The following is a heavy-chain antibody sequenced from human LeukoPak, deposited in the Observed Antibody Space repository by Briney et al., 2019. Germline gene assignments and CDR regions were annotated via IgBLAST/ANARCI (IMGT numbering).Heavy chain of an antibody. CDR1: GGTFSSYA. D-gene: IGHD6-19*01. CDR3: ARDPVKAGTAIFDY. Sequence: SVKVSCKASGGTFSSYAISWVRQAPGQGLEWMGGIIPIFGTANYAQKFQGRVTMTRDTSISTAYMELSRLRSDDTAVYYCARDPVKAGTAIFDYWGQGTLVTVSS. CDR2: IIPIFGTA. J-gene: IGHJ4*02. V-gene: IGHV1-69*05.